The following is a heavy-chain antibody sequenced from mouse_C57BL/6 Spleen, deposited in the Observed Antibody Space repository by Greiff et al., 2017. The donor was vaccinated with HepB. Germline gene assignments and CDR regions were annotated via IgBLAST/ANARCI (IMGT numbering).Heavy chain of an antibody. CDR1: GFTFSDYY. D-gene: IGHD1-1*01. Sequence: EVQVVESGGGLVQPGGSLKLSCAASGFTFSDYYMYWVRQTPEKRLEWVAYISNGGGSTYYPDTVKGRFTISRDNAKNTLYLQMSRLKSEDTAMYYCARHGGYGSSYNYFDYWGQGTTLTVSS. J-gene: IGHJ2*01. CDR2: ISNGGGST. CDR3: ARHGGYGSSYNYFDY. V-gene: IGHV5-12*01.